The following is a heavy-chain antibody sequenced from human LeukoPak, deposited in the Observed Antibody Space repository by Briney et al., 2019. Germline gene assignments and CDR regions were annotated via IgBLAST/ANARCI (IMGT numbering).Heavy chain of an antibody. CDR3: AGHGSGSYLGAFDI. V-gene: IGHV4-59*01. Sequence: SETLSLTCTVSGGSISSYYWSWIRQPPGKGLVWLGYIYYSGSTSYNPYLKSRVTISVDTSKNQFSLKLSSVTAADTAVYYCAGHGSGSYLGAFDIWGQGTMVTVSS. CDR2: IYYSGST. CDR1: GGSISSYY. J-gene: IGHJ3*02. D-gene: IGHD3-10*01.